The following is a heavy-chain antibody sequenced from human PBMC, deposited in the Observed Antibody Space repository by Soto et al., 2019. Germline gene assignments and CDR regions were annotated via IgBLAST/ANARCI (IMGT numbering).Heavy chain of an antibody. CDR3: ARGIVSRRNCIAWAVDY. J-gene: IGHJ4*02. CDR1: GYTFTSYG. V-gene: IGHV1-18*01. Sequence: ASVKVSCKASGYTFTSYGISWVRQAPGQGLEWMGWISAYNGNTNYAQKLQGRVTMTTDTSTSTAYMELRSLRSDDTAVYYCARGIVSRRNCIAWAVDYWGQGTLVTVSS. CDR2: ISAYNGNT. D-gene: IGHD1-20*01.